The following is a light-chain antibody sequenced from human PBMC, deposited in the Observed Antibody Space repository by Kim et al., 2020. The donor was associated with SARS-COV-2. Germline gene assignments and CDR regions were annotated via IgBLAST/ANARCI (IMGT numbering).Light chain of an antibody. V-gene: IGKV3-20*01. CDR3: QQYEISPWT. J-gene: IGKJ1*01. Sequence: EIVMTQSPATLSVSPGERATLSCRASQSVGRNLAWYQQKPGQAPRLLIYGASNRATGIPDRFSGSGSGTDFTLTISRLEPEDCAVYYCQQYEISPWTFGQGTKVDIK. CDR1: QSVGRN. CDR2: GAS.